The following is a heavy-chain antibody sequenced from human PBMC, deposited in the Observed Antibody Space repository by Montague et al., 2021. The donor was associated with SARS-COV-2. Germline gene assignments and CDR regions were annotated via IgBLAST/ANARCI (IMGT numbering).Heavy chain of an antibody. CDR3: AILYIQKTLVGASRRRWFDP. V-gene: IGHV4-39*01. J-gene: IGHJ5*02. CDR2: ISYTGST. D-gene: IGHD1-26*01. Sequence: SETLSLTYSVSGDSMSGSNSYWGWIRQPPGKGLESIGSISYTGSTSYNASLKSRVTMSVDTSKNEFSLRLSSVTASDTAVYYCAILYIQKTLVGASRRRWFDPWGQGTLVTVSS. CDR1: GDSMSGSNSY.